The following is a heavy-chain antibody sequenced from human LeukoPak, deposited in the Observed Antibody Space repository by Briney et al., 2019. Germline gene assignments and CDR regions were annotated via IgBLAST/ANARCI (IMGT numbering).Heavy chain of an antibody. V-gene: IGHV3-23*01. J-gene: IGHJ4*02. CDR3: AREGLPGPTGDY. CDR2: ISGSGGST. D-gene: IGHD4-17*01. Sequence: PGGSLRLSCAASGFTFSSYAMSWVRQAPGKGLEWVSAISGSGGSTYYADSVKGRFTISRDNAKNSLYLQMNSLRPEDTAVYYCAREGLPGPTGDYWGQGTLVTVSS. CDR1: GFTFSSYA.